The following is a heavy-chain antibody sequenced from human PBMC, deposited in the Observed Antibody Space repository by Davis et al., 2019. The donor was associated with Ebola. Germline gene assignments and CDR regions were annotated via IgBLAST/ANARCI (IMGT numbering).Heavy chain of an antibody. D-gene: IGHD2-15*01. CDR2: IIPIFGTA. V-gene: IGHV1-69*13. CDR3: ARTPQRGYYWYFDL. Sequence: SVKVSCKASGGTFSSYAISWVRQAPGQGLEWMGGIIPIFGTANYAQKFQGRVTITADESTSTAYMELSSLRSEDTAVYYCARTPQRGYYWYFDLWGRGTLVTVSS. CDR1: GGTFSSYA. J-gene: IGHJ2*01.